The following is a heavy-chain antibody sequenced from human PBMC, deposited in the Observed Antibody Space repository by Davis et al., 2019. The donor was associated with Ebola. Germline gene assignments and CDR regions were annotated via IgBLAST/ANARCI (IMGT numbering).Heavy chain of an antibody. Sequence: ASVKVSCKASGYTFTSYDINWVRQATGRGLEWMGWMNPNSGNTGYAQKFQGRVTMTRNTSISTAYMELSSLRSEDTAVYYCARRWNYGYYYYGMDVWGQGTTVTVSS. CDR2: MNPNSGNT. CDR1: GYTFTSYD. J-gene: IGHJ6*02. V-gene: IGHV1-8*01. D-gene: IGHD1-7*01. CDR3: ARRWNYGYYYYGMDV.